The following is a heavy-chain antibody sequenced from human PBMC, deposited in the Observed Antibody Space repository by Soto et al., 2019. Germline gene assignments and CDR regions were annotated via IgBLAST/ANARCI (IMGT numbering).Heavy chain of an antibody. D-gene: IGHD4-4*01. V-gene: IGHV1-24*01. CDR1: GYTLTELS. CDR2: FDPEDGET. CDR3: ATRDDYGNKGLDY. Sequence: ASVKVSCKVSGYTLTELSMHWVRQVPGKGLEWMGGFDPEDGETIYAQKFQGRVTMTEDTSTDTAYMELSSLRSEDTAVYYCATRDDYGNKGLDYWGQGTLGTVSS. J-gene: IGHJ4*02.